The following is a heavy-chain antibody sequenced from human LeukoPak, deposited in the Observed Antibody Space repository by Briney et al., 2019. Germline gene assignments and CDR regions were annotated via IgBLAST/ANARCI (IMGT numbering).Heavy chain of an antibody. D-gene: IGHD1-26*01. Sequence: GGSLRLSCAASGFTFSSYGMHWVRQAPGKGLEWVAVISYDGSNKYYADSVKGRFTISRDNSKNTLYLQMNSLRAEDTAVYYCAKDRFSGSYYVWGQGTLVTVSS. J-gene: IGHJ4*02. V-gene: IGHV3-30*18. CDR1: GFTFSSYG. CDR3: AKDRFSGSYYV. CDR2: ISYDGSNK.